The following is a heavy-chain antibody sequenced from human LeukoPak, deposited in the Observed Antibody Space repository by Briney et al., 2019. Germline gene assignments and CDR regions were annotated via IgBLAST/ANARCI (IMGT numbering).Heavy chain of an antibody. CDR2: IIPIFGTA. D-gene: IGHD3-10*01. Sequence: SVRVSCKASGGTFSRYAISWVRQAPGHGLEWMGGIIPIFGTANYAQKFQGRVTITADKSTSTAYMERSSLRSEDTAVYYCARVRTMVRGVSFYYYMDVWGKGTTVTVSS. J-gene: IGHJ6*03. CDR1: GGTFSRYA. V-gene: IGHV1-69*06. CDR3: ARVRTMVRGVSFYYYMDV.